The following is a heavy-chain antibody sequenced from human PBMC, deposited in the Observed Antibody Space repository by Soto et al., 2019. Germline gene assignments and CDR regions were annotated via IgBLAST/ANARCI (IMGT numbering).Heavy chain of an antibody. J-gene: IGHJ6*02. CDR1: GGSISSGGYY. CDR2: IYYSGST. V-gene: IGHV4-31*03. CDR3: ARGGRRSPVMDV. Sequence: QVQLQESGPGLVKPSQTLSLTCTVSGGSISSGGYYWSWIRQHPVKGLEWIGYIYYSGSTYYNPSLKSRVTISVDTSKNQFSLKLSSVTAADTAVYYCARGGRRSPVMDVWGQGTTVTVSS.